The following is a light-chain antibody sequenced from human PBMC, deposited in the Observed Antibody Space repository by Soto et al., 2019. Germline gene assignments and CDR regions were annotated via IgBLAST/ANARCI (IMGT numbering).Light chain of an antibody. CDR3: QHFDSLPRFT. CDR2: DVS. CDR1: QDIRNH. V-gene: IGKV1-33*01. Sequence: DIQMNQAPSSLSASVGDRVTITCQASQDIRNHLNWYQHRPGKAPKLLIYDVSNFETGVPSRFIGSRSGTDFTFAISSLQPEDVATYYCQHFDSLPRFTFGQGTKLQLK. J-gene: IGKJ2*01.